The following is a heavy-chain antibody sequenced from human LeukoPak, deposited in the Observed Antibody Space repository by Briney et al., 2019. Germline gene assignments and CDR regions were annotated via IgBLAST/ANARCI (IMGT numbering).Heavy chain of an antibody. CDR2: IYWNDAN. V-gene: IGHV2-5*01. D-gene: IGHD3-16*02. J-gene: IGHJ4*02. CDR1: GFSLTTSGVA. Sequence: SGPTLVKPTQTLTLTCTFSGFSLTTSGVAVGWIRQPPGEALDWLALIYWNDANRYSPSLKSRLTITEDTSKNQVVLTMTNMDPVDTATYYCAHSLYDYVWGSYRPFDYWGQGTLVTVSS. CDR3: AHSLYDYVWGSYRPFDY.